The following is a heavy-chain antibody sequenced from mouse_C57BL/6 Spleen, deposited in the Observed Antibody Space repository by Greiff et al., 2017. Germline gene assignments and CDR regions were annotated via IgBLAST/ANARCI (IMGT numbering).Heavy chain of an antibody. CDR3: ARDITTVVDY. CDR1: GYAFSSYW. J-gene: IGHJ2*01. V-gene: IGHV1-80*01. D-gene: IGHD1-1*01. CDR2: IYPGDGDT. Sequence: QVHVKQSGAELVKPGASVKISCKASGYAFSSYWMNWVKQRPGKGLEWIGQIYPGDGDTNYNGKFKGKATLTADKSSSTAYMQLSSLTSEDSAVYFCARDITTVVDYWGQGTTLTVSS.